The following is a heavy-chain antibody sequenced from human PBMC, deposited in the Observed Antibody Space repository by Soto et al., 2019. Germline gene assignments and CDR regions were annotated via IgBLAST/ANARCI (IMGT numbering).Heavy chain of an antibody. CDR3: ASNGYSGGVGVFDI. CDR2: IYYSGST. J-gene: IGHJ3*02. Sequence: SETLSLTCTVSGGPISSYYWSWIRQPPGKGLEWIGYIYYSGSTNYNPSLKSRVTISVDTSKNQFSLKLSSVTAADTAVYYCASNGYSGGVGVFDIWGQGTMVTVSS. V-gene: IGHV4-59*08. D-gene: IGHD5-12*01. CDR1: GGPISSYY.